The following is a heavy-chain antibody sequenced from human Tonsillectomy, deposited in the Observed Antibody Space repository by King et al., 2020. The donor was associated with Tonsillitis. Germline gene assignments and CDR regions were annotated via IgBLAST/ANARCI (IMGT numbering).Heavy chain of an antibody. CDR3: ATTTPPYYYYYMDV. D-gene: IGHD1-1*01. J-gene: IGHJ6*03. CDR1: GGSISNAGYY. V-gene: IGHV4-31*03. CDR2: ISYSGNT. Sequence: QLQESGPGLVKPSQTLSLTCTVSGGSISNAGYYWSWIRQHPGKGLEWIGYISYSGNTFYNPSLKSRVTISVDTSTNQFSLRLSSVSAADTAVYYCATTTPPYYYYYMDVRGKGTTVTVSS.